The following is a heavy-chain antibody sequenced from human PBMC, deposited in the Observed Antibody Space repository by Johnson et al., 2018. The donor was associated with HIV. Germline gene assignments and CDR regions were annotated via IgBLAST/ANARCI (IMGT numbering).Heavy chain of an antibody. V-gene: IGHV3-30*04. CDR2: ISYDGSNK. J-gene: IGHJ3*02. CDR1: GFTFSSYA. CDR3: ARDDLQSVFDI. Sequence: QVQLVESGGGVVQPGRSLRLSCAASGFTFSSYAMHWVRQAPGKGLERVAVISYDGSNKYYADSVKGRITISRDNSKNKLYLQMNSLRAEDTAVYYCARDDLQSVFDIWGQGTMVTVSS.